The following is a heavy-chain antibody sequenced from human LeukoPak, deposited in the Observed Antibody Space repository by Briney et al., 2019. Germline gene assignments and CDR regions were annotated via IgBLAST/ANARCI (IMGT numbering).Heavy chain of an antibody. CDR3: ARAMHRLTPNWYFDL. V-gene: IGHV4-39*07. J-gene: IGHJ2*01. CDR1: GGSISSSSYY. D-gene: IGHD2-2*01. Sequence: SETLSLTCTVSGGSISSSSYYWGWIRQPPGKGLVWIGSIYYSGSTYYSPSLKCRVTISVDTSKSQFSLKLSSVTAADTAVDYCARAMHRLTPNWYFDLGGRGTLVTVSS. CDR2: IYYSGST.